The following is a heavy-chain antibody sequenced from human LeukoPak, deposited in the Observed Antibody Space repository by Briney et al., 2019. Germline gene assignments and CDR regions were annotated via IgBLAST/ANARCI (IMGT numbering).Heavy chain of an antibody. CDR1: GFTSRSYV. J-gene: IGHJ4*02. Sequence: PGGSLRLSCAASGFTSRSYVMNWVPQAPGEGLEWVSSISSSSSYIYYADSVKGRFTISRDNAKNSLYLQMNSLRAEDTAVYYCARAAYSYGPRGFDYWGQGILVTVSS. V-gene: IGHV3-21*01. CDR2: ISSSSSYI. CDR3: ARAAYSYGPRGFDY. D-gene: IGHD3-16*01.